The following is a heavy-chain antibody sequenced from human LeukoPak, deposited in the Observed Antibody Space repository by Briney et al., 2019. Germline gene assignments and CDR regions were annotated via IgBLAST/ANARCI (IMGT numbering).Heavy chain of an antibody. J-gene: IGHJ4*02. V-gene: IGHV3-23*01. Sequence: GGSLRLSCAASGFTFSSNGMSWVRQAPGRGLEWVSVISGSGGSPDYADSVKGRFTISRDNSKNTLYLQMNSLRAEDTAVYYCARALYSSGWYRNWGQGTLVTISS. CDR2: ISGSGGSP. CDR1: GFTFSSNG. CDR3: ARALYSSGWYRN. D-gene: IGHD6-19*01.